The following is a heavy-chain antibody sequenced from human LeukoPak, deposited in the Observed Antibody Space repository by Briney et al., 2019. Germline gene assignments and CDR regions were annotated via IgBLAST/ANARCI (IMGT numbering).Heavy chain of an antibody. CDR1: GYTFTSYY. D-gene: IGHD2-2*02. CDR3: ARKGRYCSSTSCYTDTGMDV. Sequence: ASVKVSCKASGYTFTSYYMHWVRQAPGQGLEWMGIINPSGGSTSYAQKFQGRVTTTRDTSTSTVYMELSSLRSEDTAVYYCARKGRYCSSTSCYTDTGMDVWGQGTTVTVSS. J-gene: IGHJ6*02. V-gene: IGHV1-46*01. CDR2: INPSGGST.